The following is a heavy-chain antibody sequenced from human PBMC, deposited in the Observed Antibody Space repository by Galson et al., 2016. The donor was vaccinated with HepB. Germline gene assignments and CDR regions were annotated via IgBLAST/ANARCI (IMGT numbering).Heavy chain of an antibody. Sequence: SLRLSCAASGFTFNAHWMNWVRQAPGKGLEWVANIRGDGIVSYYAESVRGRFTISRANAKKSLYLQMNGLRVDETAVYYCSREMTGSYFDWGQGTLVTVSS. CDR2: IRGDGIVS. V-gene: IGHV3-7*01. J-gene: IGHJ4*02. CDR3: SREMTGSYFD. CDR1: GFTFNAHW. D-gene: IGHD3-10*01.